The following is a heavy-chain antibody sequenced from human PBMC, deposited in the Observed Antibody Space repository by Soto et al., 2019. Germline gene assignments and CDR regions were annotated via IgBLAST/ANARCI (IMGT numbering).Heavy chain of an antibody. D-gene: IGHD1-26*01. CDR2: IIPIFGTA. CDR3: ARAGTVGARGGYDI. J-gene: IGHJ3*02. CDR1: GGTFSSYA. V-gene: IGHV1-69*13. Sequence: ASVKVSCKASGGTFSSYAISWVRQAPGQGLEWMGGIIPIFGTANYAQKCQGRVTITADESTSTAYMELSSLRSEDTAVYYCARAGTVGARGGYDICGQLKMVTVSS.